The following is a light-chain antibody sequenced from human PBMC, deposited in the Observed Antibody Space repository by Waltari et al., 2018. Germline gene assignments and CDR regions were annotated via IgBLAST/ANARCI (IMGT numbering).Light chain of an antibody. Sequence: DIVMTQSPDSLAVSLGERATINCKSSQSVLYSYNNNNYLAWYQQIPGQPPKLLIYWASTRESGVPDRFSGSGSGTDFTLTISSLQAEDVAVYYCQQYYSPPWTFGQGTKVEIK. J-gene: IGKJ1*01. CDR2: WAS. CDR3: QQYYSPPWT. V-gene: IGKV4-1*01. CDR1: QSVLYSYNNNNY.